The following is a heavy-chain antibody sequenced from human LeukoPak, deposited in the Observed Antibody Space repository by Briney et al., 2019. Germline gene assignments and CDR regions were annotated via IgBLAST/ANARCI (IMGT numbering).Heavy chain of an antibody. V-gene: IGHV4-38-2*02. CDR2: IYHSGRT. CDR3: ARGPYSYDSSGAFDI. CDR1: GYSISSGYY. J-gene: IGHJ3*02. Sequence: SETLSLTCTVSGYSISSGYYWGWIRQPPGKGLEWIGSIYHSGRTFYNPSLKSRVTISVDTSKNQFSLKLSSVTAADTAVYFCARGPYSYDSSGAFDIWGQGTMVTVSS. D-gene: IGHD3-22*01.